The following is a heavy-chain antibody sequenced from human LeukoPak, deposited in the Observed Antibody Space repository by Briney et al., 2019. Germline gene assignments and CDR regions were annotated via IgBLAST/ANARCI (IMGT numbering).Heavy chain of an antibody. J-gene: IGHJ6*03. Sequence: PGRSLRLSCAVSGFPCGDYAMSWVRQAPGKGLEWIGFIRSEAFDETTEYAASVKGRFTISRDDSKSIAYLQMNSLKTEDTAVYYCTTCNYDRNYLYYMDVWGKGTTVTVSS. CDR2: IRSEAFDETT. D-gene: IGHD3-16*01. V-gene: IGHV3-49*04. CDR1: GFPCGDYA. CDR3: TTCNYDRNYLYYMDV.